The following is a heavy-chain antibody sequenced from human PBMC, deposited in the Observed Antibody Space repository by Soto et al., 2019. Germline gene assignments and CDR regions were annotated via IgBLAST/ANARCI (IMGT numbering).Heavy chain of an antibody. J-gene: IGHJ5*02. CDR2: INHSGST. V-gene: IGHV4-34*01. CDR3: ARGPYSSRGQLRVAYNWFDP. D-gene: IGHD6-13*01. Sequence: SDTPSLTCALYGGTVNGYYWSWIRQPPGKGLEWIGEINHSGSTNYNPSLKSRVTISVDTSKNQFSLKLSSVTAADTAVYYCARGPYSSRGQLRVAYNWFDPWGQGTLVTVSS. CDR1: GGTVNGYY.